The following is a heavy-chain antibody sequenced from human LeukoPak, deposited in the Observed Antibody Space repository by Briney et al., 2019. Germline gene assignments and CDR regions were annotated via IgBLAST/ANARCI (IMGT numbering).Heavy chain of an antibody. J-gene: IGHJ4*02. Sequence: HGASLKISCKGSGYSFTSYWIGWVRQLPGKGLEWMGIIYPGDSDTRYSPSFQGQVTISADKSISTAYLQWSSLKASDTAMYYCARHGSIRGYCSGGSCRGAYFDYWGQGTLVTVSS. CDR1: GYSFTSYW. V-gene: IGHV5-51*01. CDR3: ARHGSIRGYCSGGSCRGAYFDY. CDR2: IYPGDSDT. D-gene: IGHD2-15*01.